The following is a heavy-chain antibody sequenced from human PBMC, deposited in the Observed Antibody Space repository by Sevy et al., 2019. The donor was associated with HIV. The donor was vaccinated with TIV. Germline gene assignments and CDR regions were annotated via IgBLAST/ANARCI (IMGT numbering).Heavy chain of an antibody. CDR2: ISGSGGST. CDR1: GFTFSSYA. V-gene: IGHV3-23*01. CDR3: AKGSDYYDSSGYEGGYYFDY. Sequence: GGSLRLSCAASGFTFSSYAMSWVRQAPGKGLEWVSAISGSGGSTYYADSVKGRFTISRGNSKNTLYLQMNSLRAEDTAVYYCAKGSDYYDSSGYEGGYYFDYWGQGTLVTVSS. D-gene: IGHD3-22*01. J-gene: IGHJ4*02.